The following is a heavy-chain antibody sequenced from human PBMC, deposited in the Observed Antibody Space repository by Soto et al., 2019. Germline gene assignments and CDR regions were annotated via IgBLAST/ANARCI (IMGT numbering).Heavy chain of an antibody. CDR2: IIPIFGTA. J-gene: IGHJ4*02. Sequence: QVQLVQSGAEVKKPGSSVKVSCKASGGTFSSYAISWVRQAPGQGLEWMGGIIPIFGTANYAQKFQGRVTITADEXXXXXXXXXXXXXXXXXXXXXXXRLTGYYDSSGYYYWWYFDYWGQGTLVTVSS. V-gene: IGHV1-69*01. D-gene: IGHD3-22*01. CDR3: XRLTGYYDSSGYYYWWYFDY. CDR1: GGTFSSYA.